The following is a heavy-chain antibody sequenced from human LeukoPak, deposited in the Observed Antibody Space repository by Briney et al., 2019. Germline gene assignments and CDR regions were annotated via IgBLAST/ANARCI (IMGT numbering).Heavy chain of an antibody. CDR2: ISWNSGSI. V-gene: IGHV3-9*01. J-gene: IGHJ4*02. D-gene: IGHD5-18*01. CDR3: AKSIQLWLDY. Sequence: GRSLRLSCAASGFTFDDYAMHWVRQAPGKGLEWVSGISWNSGSINYADSVKGRFTISRDNSKNTLYLQMNSLRAEDTAVYYCAKSIQLWLDYWGQGTLVTVSS. CDR1: GFTFDDYA.